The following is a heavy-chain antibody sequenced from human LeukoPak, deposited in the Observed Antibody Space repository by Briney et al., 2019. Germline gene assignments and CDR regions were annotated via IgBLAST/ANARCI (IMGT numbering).Heavy chain of an antibody. Sequence: GGSLQISCQGSGCSFTNYWIVWVRPLPGQGLEYMGIIHPGDSNTKYSPSFEGQVIISVDKSISTAYLQWSSLKASDSAIYYCARRRGDTVAGPDYWGQGTLVTVSS. CDR2: IHPGDSNT. V-gene: IGHV5-51*01. D-gene: IGHD6-19*01. CDR3: ARRRGDTVAGPDY. J-gene: IGHJ4*02. CDR1: GCSFTNYW.